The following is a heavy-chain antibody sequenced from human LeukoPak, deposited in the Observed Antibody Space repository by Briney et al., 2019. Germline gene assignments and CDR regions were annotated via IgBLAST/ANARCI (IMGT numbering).Heavy chain of an antibody. CDR1: GGSISNGDYY. CDR3: ARDQSYGVYDY. V-gene: IGHV4-30-4*08. D-gene: IGHD2-8*01. J-gene: IGHJ4*02. Sequence: SQTLSLTCTVSGGSISNGDYYWSWIRQPPGKGLEWIGYIYYSGSTYYNPSLKSRVTISVDTSKNQFSLKLSSVTAADTAVYYCARDQSYGVYDYWGQGTLVTVSS. CDR2: IYYSGST.